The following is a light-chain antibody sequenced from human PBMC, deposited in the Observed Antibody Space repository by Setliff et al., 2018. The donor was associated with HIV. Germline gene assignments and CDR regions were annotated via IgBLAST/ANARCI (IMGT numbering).Light chain of an antibody. J-gene: IGLJ1*01. CDR1: SSDVGGYNY. V-gene: IGLV2-14*03. Sequence: QSALTQPASVSGSPGQSITISCTGTSSDVGGYNYVSWYQQHPGKAPKLMIYDVNNRPSGVSYRFFGSKSGNTASLTISGLQAGDEADYYCSSYTSSSTRVFGTGTRSPS. CDR3: SSYTSSSTRV. CDR2: DVN.